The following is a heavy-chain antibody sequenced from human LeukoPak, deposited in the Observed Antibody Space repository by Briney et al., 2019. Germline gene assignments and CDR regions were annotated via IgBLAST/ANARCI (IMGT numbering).Heavy chain of an antibody. CDR2: ISYDGSNK. D-gene: IGHD2-8*01. Sequence: GGSLRLSCAASGFTFDSFGMHWVRQAPDKGLEWVAVISYDGSNKYYADSVKGRFTISRNNSKNTLYLQMNSLRAEDTAVYYCARGRMYFDFWGQGTLVTVSS. CDR1: GFTFDSFG. J-gene: IGHJ4*02. CDR3: ARGRMYFDF. V-gene: IGHV3-30*03.